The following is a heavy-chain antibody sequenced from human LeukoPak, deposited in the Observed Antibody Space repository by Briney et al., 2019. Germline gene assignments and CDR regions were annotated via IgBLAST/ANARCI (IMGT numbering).Heavy chain of an antibody. CDR1: GFTVSSNY. Sequence: AGGSLRLSCAASGFTVSSNYMSWVRQAPGKGLEWVSVIYSGGSTYYADSVKGRFTISRDNSKNTLYLQMNSLRAEDTAVYYCAGTLLYYYDSSGYLDVWGKGTTVTISS. V-gene: IGHV3-66*01. CDR3: AGTLLYYYDSSGYLDV. J-gene: IGHJ6*03. D-gene: IGHD3-22*01. CDR2: IYSGGST.